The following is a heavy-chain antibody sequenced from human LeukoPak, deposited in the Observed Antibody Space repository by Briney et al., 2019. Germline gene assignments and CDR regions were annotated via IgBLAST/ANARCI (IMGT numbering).Heavy chain of an antibody. V-gene: IGHV5-51*01. CDR1: GYSFTSYW. Sequence: GESLKISCKGSGYSFTSYWIGWVRQMPGKGLEGMGIIYPGDSDTRYSPSFQGQVTISADKSISTAYLQWSSLKASDTAMYYCARRACSSTSCSPYYYYMDVWGKGTTVTVSS. CDR3: ARRACSSTSCSPYYYYMDV. CDR2: IYPGDSDT. J-gene: IGHJ6*03. D-gene: IGHD2-2*01.